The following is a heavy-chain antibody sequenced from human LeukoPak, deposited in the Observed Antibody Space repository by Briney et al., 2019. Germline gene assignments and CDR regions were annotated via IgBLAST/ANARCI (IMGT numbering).Heavy chain of an antibody. CDR3: ANVEGPRHNPRSSWSGPDTFDI. D-gene: IGHD6-13*01. J-gene: IGHJ3*02. Sequence: GGSLRLSCAASGFTFSSYVMSWVRQAPGKGLEWVSSITGSGGSTFYADSVKGRFTISRDNSKNTLYLLMNGLRAEDTAVYYCANVEGPRHNPRSSWSGPDTFDIWGQGTMVAVSS. V-gene: IGHV3-23*01. CDR2: ITGSGGST. CDR1: GFTFSSYV.